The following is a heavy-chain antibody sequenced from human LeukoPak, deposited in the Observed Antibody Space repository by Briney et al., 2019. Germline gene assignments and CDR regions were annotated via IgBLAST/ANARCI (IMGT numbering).Heavy chain of an antibody. J-gene: IGHJ4*02. Sequence: GRSLRLSCAASGFTFSSYAMHWVRQAPGKGLEWVAVISYDGSNKYYADSVKGRFTISRDNSKNTLYLQMNSLRAEDTAVYYCARAFGSSWGLDYWGQGSLVTVSS. D-gene: IGHD6-13*01. CDR3: ARAFGSSWGLDY. CDR1: GFTFSSYA. CDR2: ISYDGSNK. V-gene: IGHV3-30-3*01.